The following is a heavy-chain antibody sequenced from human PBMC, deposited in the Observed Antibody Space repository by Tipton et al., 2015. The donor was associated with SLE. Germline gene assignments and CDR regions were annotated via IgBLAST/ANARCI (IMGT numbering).Heavy chain of an antibody. V-gene: IGHV6-1*01. CDR3: ARETWRGFYYYYYMDV. J-gene: IGHJ6*03. D-gene: IGHD3-10*01. CDR1: GDSVSSNSAA. Sequence: LRLSCAISGDSVSSNSAAWNWIRQSPSRGLEWLGRTYYRSKWYNDYAVSVKSRITINPDTSKNQFSLQLNSVTPEDTAVYYCARETWRGFYYYYYMDVWGKGTTVTVSS. CDR2: TYYRSKWYN.